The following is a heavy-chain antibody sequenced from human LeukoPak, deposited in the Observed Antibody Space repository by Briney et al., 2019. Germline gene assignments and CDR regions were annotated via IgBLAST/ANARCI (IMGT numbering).Heavy chain of an antibody. CDR3: ARRGDGGYNSGFDY. J-gene: IGHJ4*02. CDR1: GYSISSGHY. V-gene: IGHV4-38-2*01. CDR2: IYHFGST. Sequence: SETLSLTCAVSGYSISSGHYWGWIRQPPGKGLEWIGIIYHFGSTYYNPSLKSRVTISVDTSKNQFSLKLSSVTAADTAVYYCARRGDGGYNSGFDYWGQGTLVTVSS. D-gene: IGHD5-24*01.